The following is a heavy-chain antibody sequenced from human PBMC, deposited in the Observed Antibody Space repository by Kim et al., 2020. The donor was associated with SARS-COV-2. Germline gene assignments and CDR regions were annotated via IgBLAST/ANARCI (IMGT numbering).Heavy chain of an antibody. J-gene: IGHJ5*02. CDR3: AKGGNFDWYYNWFDP. D-gene: IGHD3-9*01. Sequence: DSVKGRFTISRDNSKNSLYLQMNSLRTEDTALYYCAKGGNFDWYYNWFDPWGQGTLVTVSS. V-gene: IGHV3-43*01.